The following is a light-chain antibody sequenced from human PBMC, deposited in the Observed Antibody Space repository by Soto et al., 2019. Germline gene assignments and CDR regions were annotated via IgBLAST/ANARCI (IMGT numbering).Light chain of an antibody. V-gene: IGKV1-9*01. Sequence: IQVTQSPSSLSASVGDRITITCRVSQGMSSYLAWYQQKPGKAPKLLIYAAYTLQSGVPSRFSGGGSGPDFTLTISNLQPEDIAIYYCQQVDTSHSFGGGTKVEIK. CDR2: AAY. CDR3: QQVDTSHS. CDR1: QGMSSY. J-gene: IGKJ4*01.